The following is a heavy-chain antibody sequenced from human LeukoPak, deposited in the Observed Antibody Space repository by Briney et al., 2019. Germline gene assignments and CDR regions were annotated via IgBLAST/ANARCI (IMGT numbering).Heavy chain of an antibody. Sequence: ASVKVSCKASGYTFTGYYLHWVRQAPGQGLEWMGWINPNRGGTNYVQKFQGRVTMTSDTSISTVYMELSSLRSEDTAVYYCARDWDQLAPLNWFDPWGQGTLVTVSS. D-gene: IGHD6-13*01. CDR3: ARDWDQLAPLNWFDP. CDR2: INPNRGGT. CDR1: GYTFTGYY. J-gene: IGHJ5*02. V-gene: IGHV1-2*02.